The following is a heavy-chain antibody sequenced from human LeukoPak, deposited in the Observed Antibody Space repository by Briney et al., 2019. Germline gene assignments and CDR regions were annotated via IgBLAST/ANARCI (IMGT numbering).Heavy chain of an antibody. J-gene: IGHJ5*02. V-gene: IGHV4-61*02. CDR3: ARDSSLSGWFDP. Sequence: SETLSLTCTVSGGSISSGSYYWRWIRHPAGKGLEWVGRTYTSGSTICNPSLESRVTISLDTSKNQFSLKLSSVTAADTAVYYCARDSSLSGWFDPWGQGTLVTVSS. CDR2: TYTSGST. D-gene: IGHD3-10*01. CDR1: GGSISSGSYY.